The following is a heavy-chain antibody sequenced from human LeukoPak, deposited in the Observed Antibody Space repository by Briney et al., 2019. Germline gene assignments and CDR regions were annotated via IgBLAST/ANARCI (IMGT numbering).Heavy chain of an antibody. J-gene: IGHJ3*02. CDR2: IYSGGNT. V-gene: IGHV3-53*01. Sequence: GGSLRLSCAVSGSTVSSNYMSWVRQAPGKGLEWVSVIYSGGNTYYADSVKGRFTISRDNSKNTLDLQMNSLRAEDTAVYYRARGCHYFDRSGYCHDAFDIWGQGTMVTVSS. CDR3: ARGCHYFDRSGYCHDAFDI. CDR1: GSTVSSNY. D-gene: IGHD3-22*01.